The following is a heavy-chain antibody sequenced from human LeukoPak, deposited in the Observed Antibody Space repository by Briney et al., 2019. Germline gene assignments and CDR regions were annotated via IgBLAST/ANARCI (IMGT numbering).Heavy chain of an antibody. Sequence: GGSLRLSCAASGFTFSSYSMNWVRQAPGKGLEWVSSISSSSSYIYYADSVKGRFTISRDNAKNSLYLQMNSLRAEDTAVYYCARVGYYGSVRGCFDYWGQGTLVTVSS. CDR3: ARVGYYGSVRGCFDY. CDR2: ISSSSSYI. V-gene: IGHV3-21*01. D-gene: IGHD3-10*01. J-gene: IGHJ4*02. CDR1: GFTFSSYS.